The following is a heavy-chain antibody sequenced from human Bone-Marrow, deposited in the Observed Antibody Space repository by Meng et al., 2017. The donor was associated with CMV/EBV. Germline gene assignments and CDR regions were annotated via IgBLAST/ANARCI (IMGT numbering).Heavy chain of an antibody. D-gene: IGHD2-21*01. CDR1: GFTFDDYA. V-gene: IGHV3-21*01. CDR3: ARETLAYCGGDCYSLDY. Sequence: GESLKISCAASGFTFDDYAMHWVRQAPGKGLEWVSSISSSSSYIYYADSVKGRFNISRDNAKNPLYLQMNSLRAEDTAVYYCARETLAYCGGDCYSLDYGGQGTLVTVSS. J-gene: IGHJ4*02. CDR2: ISSSSSYI.